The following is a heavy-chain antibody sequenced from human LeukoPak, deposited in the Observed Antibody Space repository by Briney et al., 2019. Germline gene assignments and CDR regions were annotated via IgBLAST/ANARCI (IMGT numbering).Heavy chain of an antibody. CDR2: INAGNGNT. CDR1: GYTFTSYA. J-gene: IGHJ4*02. Sequence: ASVKVSCKASGYTFTSYAMHWVRQAPGQRLEWMGWINAGNGNTKYSQKFQGRVTITRDTSASTAYMELNSLRAEDTAVYYCAKLIKGASWGYFDYWGQGTLVTVSS. D-gene: IGHD2-2*01. CDR3: AKLIKGASWGYFDY. V-gene: IGHV1-3*01.